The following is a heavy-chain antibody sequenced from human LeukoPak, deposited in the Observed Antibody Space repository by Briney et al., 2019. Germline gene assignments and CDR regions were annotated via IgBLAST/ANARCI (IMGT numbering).Heavy chain of an antibody. CDR2: IYYSGST. V-gene: IGHV4-39*01. Sequence: NASETLSLTCTVSGDSISSSSYYWGSVRQPPGKGREWIGRIYYSGSTYYNPSLKSRVTISVDTSKNQFSLKLSSVTAADTAVYYCARRVLNQLLLNPPFWDYWGQGTLVTVSS. D-gene: IGHD2-2*01. J-gene: IGHJ4*02. CDR1: GDSISSSSYY. CDR3: ARRVLNQLLLNPPFWDY.